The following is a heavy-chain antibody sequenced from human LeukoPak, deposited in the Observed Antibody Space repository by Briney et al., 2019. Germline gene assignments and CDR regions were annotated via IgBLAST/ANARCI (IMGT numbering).Heavy chain of an antibody. CDR2: ISWNSGSI. D-gene: IGHD2-15*01. V-gene: IGHV3-9*01. CDR3: AKGGGGSCSQRDAFDI. CDR1: GFTFDDYA. Sequence: PGRSLRLSCAASGFTFDDYAMHWVRQAPGKGLEWVSGISWNSGSIGYADSVKGRFTISRDNAKNSLYLQMNSLRAEDTALYYCAKGGGGSCSQRDAFDIWGQGTMLTVSS. J-gene: IGHJ3*02.